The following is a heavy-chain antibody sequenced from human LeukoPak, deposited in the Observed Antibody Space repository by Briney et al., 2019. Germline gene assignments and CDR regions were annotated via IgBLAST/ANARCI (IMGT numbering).Heavy chain of an antibody. Sequence: GGSLRLSCAASGFTFSNAWMSWVRQAPGKGLEWVGRIKSKTDGGTTDYASSVKGRFTISRDDSKNTLYLQMNSLKNEDTAVYYCTTDTLGYCSSTSCYGSYYYYYYGMDVWGKGTTVTVSS. D-gene: IGHD2-2*01. J-gene: IGHJ6*04. CDR1: GFTFSNAW. CDR2: IKSKTDGGTT. V-gene: IGHV3-15*01. CDR3: TTDTLGYCSSTSCYGSYYYYYYGMDV.